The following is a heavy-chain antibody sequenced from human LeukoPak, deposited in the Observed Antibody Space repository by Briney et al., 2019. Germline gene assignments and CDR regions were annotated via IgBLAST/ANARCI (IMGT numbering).Heavy chain of an antibody. Sequence: QTGGSLRLSCAASGFTVSSNYMSWVRQAPGKGLEWFSVIYSGGSTYYADSVKGRFTISRDNSKNTLYLQMNSLRAEDTAVYYCARRLYYYDSSGYSNYYMDVWGKGTTVTVSS. CDR1: GFTVSSNY. CDR3: ARRLYYYDSSGYSNYYMDV. CDR2: IYSGGST. V-gene: IGHV3-53*01. D-gene: IGHD3-22*01. J-gene: IGHJ6*03.